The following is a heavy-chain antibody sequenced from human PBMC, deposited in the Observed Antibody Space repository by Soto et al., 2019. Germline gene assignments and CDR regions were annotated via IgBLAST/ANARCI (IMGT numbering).Heavy chain of an antibody. CDR1: GDTFTDYY. CDR3: ARGGHVVVVTAALDF. CDR2: VNPSGGHT. D-gene: IGHD2-21*02. Sequence: QVQLVQSGAEVKKPGTSVKVSCKASGDTFTDYYIHWVRQAPGQGLEWMGTVNPSGGHTTYAQHFPGGMTMTRDPPTSTLYMELTSLTSEDTAVYDCARGGHVVVVTAALDFWGQGTLVTVSS. J-gene: IGHJ4*02. V-gene: IGHV1-46*01.